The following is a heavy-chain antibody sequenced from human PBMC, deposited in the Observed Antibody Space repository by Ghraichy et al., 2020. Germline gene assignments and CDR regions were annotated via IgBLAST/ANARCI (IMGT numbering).Heavy chain of an antibody. CDR1: GGSISSSSYH. J-gene: IGHJ1*01. Sequence: SETLSLTCTVSGGSISSSSYHWGWIRQPPGKGLEWIGSIYYNGGTHYNPSLKSRVTVSADMSKNQFSLRLTSVTAADTAVYYCARHNDVLTGCPSFHHWGRGSLVTVSS. D-gene: IGHD3-9*01. CDR2: IYYNGGT. CDR3: ARHNDVLTGCPSFHH. V-gene: IGHV4-39*01.